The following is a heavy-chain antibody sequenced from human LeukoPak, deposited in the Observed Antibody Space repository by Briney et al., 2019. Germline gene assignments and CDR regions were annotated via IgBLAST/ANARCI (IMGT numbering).Heavy chain of an antibody. D-gene: IGHD2-15*01. CDR3: ARPRLVVAAPFDY. CDR1: GGSFSGYY. Sequence: SETLSLTCAVYGGSFSGYYWSWIRQPPGKGLEWIGEINHSGSTNYNPSLKSRVTISVDTSKNQFSLKLSSVTAADTAVYYCARPRLVVAAPFDYWGQGTLVTVSS. J-gene: IGHJ4*02. CDR2: INHSGST. V-gene: IGHV4-34*01.